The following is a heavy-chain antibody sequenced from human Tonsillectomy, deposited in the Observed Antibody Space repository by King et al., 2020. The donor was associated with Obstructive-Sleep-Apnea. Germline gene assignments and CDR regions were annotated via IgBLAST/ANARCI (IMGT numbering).Heavy chain of an antibody. Sequence: VQLVESGGGVVQPGRFLRLSCAASGFTFSSYGMHWVRQAPGKGLEWVAVIWYDGSNKYYADSVKGRFTISRDNSKNTLYLQRNSLRAEDTAVYYCAKDGGVVPAAWLERLQSEAMDVWGQGTTVTVSS. V-gene: IGHV3-33*06. CDR3: AKDGGVVPAAWLERLQSEAMDV. J-gene: IGHJ6*02. D-gene: IGHD2-2*01. CDR2: IWYDGSNK. CDR1: GFTFSSYG.